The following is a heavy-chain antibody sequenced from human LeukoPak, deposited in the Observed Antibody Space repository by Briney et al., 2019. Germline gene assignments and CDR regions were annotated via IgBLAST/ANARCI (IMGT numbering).Heavy chain of an antibody. CDR1: GYSFTSYW. Sequence: RGESLKISCKGSGYSFTSYWIGWVRQLPGKGLEWMGIIYPGDSDTRYSPSLQGQVTISADKSISTAYLQWSSLKASDTAMYYCARRPVVGTSYYFDYWGQGTLVTVSS. J-gene: IGHJ4*02. V-gene: IGHV5-51*01. D-gene: IGHD1-1*01. CDR2: IYPGDSDT. CDR3: ARRPVVGTSYYFDY.